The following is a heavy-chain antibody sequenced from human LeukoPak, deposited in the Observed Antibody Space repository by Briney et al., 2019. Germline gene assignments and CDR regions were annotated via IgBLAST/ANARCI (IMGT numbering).Heavy chain of an antibody. J-gene: IGHJ4*02. Sequence: GGSLRLSCAASGFTFSSYSMNWVRQAPGKGLEWVSSISSSSSYIYYADSVKGRFTISRDNAKNSLYLQMNSLRAEDTAVYYCARGRRIRGYSYGPLDYWGQGTLVTVSS. V-gene: IGHV3-21*01. D-gene: IGHD5-18*01. CDR3: ARGRRIRGYSYGPLDY. CDR2: ISSSSSYI. CDR1: GFTFSSYS.